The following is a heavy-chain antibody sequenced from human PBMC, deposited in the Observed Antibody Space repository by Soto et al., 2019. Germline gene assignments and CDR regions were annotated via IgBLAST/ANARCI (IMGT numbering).Heavy chain of an antibody. J-gene: IGHJ4*02. CDR2: ISGSGGRT. CDR3: AKRAWYSSSENWSAFDY. Sequence: GGPLSLSCAASGFTFSSYPMSWVRQAPGKGLEWVSAISGSGGRTYYADSVKGRFTISRDNSKNTLYLQMNSLRAEDTAVYYCAKRAWYSSSENWSAFDYWGQGTLVTVSS. V-gene: IGHV3-23*01. CDR1: GFTFSSYP. D-gene: IGHD6-6*01.